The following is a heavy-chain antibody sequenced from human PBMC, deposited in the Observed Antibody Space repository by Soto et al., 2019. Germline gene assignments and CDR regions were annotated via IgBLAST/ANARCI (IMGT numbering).Heavy chain of an antibody. CDR2: INKDGSEK. D-gene: IGHD2-21*01. CDR1: GFTFTSYW. CDR3: VREIAWRL. V-gene: IGHV3-7*01. J-gene: IGHJ6*04. Sequence: EVQVVESGGGLVQPGGSLRLSCAASGFTFTSYWMTWVRQAPGRGLEWVANINKDGSEKSYVDSVKGRFTISRDNAKSSLYLQTNSLRADDTAVYYCVREIAWRLWGKGTTVIVSS.